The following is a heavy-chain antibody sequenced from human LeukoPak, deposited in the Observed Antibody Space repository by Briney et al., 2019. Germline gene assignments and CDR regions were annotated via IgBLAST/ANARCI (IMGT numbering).Heavy chain of an antibody. V-gene: IGHV3-30-3*01. CDR2: ISDDGNNK. CDR1: GFTFSNYA. Sequence: GGSLRLSCAASGFTFSNYAMHWVRQAPGKGLEWVAVISDDGNNKHYADSVKGQFTISRDNSKNTLYLQMNSLRAEDTAVYYCARDSDARNWNGLFDNWGQGTLVTVSS. CDR3: ARDSDARNWNGLFDN. J-gene: IGHJ4*02. D-gene: IGHD1-1*01.